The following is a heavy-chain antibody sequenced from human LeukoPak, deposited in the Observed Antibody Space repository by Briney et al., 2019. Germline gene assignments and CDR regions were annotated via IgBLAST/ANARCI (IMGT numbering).Heavy chain of an antibody. CDR3: ASSERRHAFDI. Sequence: GASVKVSCKASGYTFTSYYMHWVRQAPGQGLEWMGIINPSGGSTSYAQKFQGRVTMTRDMSTSTVYMELSSLRSEDTAVYYCASSERRHAFDIWGQGTMVTVSS. CDR2: INPSGGST. D-gene: IGHD1-1*01. V-gene: IGHV1-46*01. CDR1: GYTFTSYY. J-gene: IGHJ3*02.